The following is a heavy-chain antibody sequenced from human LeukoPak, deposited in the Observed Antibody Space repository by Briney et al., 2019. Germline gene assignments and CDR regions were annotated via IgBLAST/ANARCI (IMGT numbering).Heavy chain of an antibody. Sequence: PSETLSLTCTVSGGSISSYYWSWLRQPAGKGLEWIGRIYTSGSTNYNPSLKSRVTMSVDTSKNQFSLKLSSVTAADTAVYYCARDRYSGYDRSFDYWGQATLVTVSS. CDR3: ARDRYSGYDRSFDY. V-gene: IGHV4-4*07. CDR2: IYTSGST. D-gene: IGHD5-12*01. CDR1: GGSISSYY. J-gene: IGHJ4*02.